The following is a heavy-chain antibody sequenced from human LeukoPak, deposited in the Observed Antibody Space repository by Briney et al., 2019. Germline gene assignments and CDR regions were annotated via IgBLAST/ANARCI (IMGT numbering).Heavy chain of an antibody. J-gene: IGHJ4*02. CDR2: IYYSGNT. CDR1: GDSISSSKKY. D-gene: IGHD3/OR15-3a*01. CDR3: ARAQGNALIDF. Sequence: SSETLSLTCTVSGDSISSSKKYWGWVRQPPGKGLEWIGSIYYSGNTYYNPSLKSRVTISLDTSRNQFSLRLSSVTAADTADYYCARAQGNALIDFWGQGTLVTVSS. V-gene: IGHV4-39*01.